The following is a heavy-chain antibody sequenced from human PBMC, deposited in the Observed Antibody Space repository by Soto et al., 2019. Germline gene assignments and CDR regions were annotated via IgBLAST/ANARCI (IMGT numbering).Heavy chain of an antibody. CDR3: PRWSYLVY. Sequence: GGSLRLSCAASGFSFGSYALSWVRQAPGKGLEWVSTISGSDGKTFYADSVKGRFSISRDTSQSTLYLQMNSLRADDTAMYYCPRWSYLVYLGQGTRVAVSS. V-gene: IGHV3-23*01. D-gene: IGHD3-10*01. CDR1: GFSFGSYA. J-gene: IGHJ4*02. CDR2: ISGSDGKT.